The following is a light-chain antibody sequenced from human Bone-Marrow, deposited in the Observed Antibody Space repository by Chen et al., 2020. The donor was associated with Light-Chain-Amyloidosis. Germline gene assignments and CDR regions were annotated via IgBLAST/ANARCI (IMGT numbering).Light chain of an antibody. J-gene: IGKJ4*01. CDR3: QQYGTSPLT. Sequence: EIVLTQSPGTLSLSAGEGANLSCRASQTISSNYLTWYQQKFGQAPRLLIYGSSSRATGIPDRFTGSGSGTDFTLTISRLEPEDFAMYYCQQYGTSPLTFGGGTKVEIK. V-gene: IGKV3-20*01. CDR2: GSS. CDR1: QTISSNY.